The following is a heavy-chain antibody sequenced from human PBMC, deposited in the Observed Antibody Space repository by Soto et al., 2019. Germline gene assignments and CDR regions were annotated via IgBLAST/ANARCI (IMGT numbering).Heavy chain of an antibody. CDR1: GFTFRRFS. J-gene: IGHJ4*02. Sequence: PGGSLRRSCEGSGFTFRRFSMNWVRQVPGKGLEWVASISSGSSDTWYADSVKGRFIISRDNAQNSLFLQMNTLRPEDTAMYYCARVAYWGPGTQVTVSS. V-gene: IGHV3-21*01. CDR2: ISSGSSDT. CDR3: ARVAY.